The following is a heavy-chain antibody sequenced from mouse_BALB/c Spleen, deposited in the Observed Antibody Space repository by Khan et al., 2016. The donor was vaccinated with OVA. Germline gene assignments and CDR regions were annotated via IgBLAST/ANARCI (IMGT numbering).Heavy chain of an antibody. CDR2: INPSSGYS. CDR3: ARSGPSYAMDY. V-gene: IGHV1-4*01. Sequence: QIQLVQSGAELARPGASVKMSCKASGYTFTNYPIHWIKQRPGQGLEWIGNINPSSGYSNYNQMFKDKATLTADKSSSTAYMQLNNLTSEDSAVYYCARSGPSYAMDYWGQGTSVTVSS. CDR1: GYTFTNYP. J-gene: IGHJ4*01.